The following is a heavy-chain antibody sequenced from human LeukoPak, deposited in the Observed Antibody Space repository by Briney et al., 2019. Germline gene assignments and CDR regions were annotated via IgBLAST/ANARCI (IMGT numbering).Heavy chain of an antibody. CDR2: ISYSGST. V-gene: IGHV4-59*08. J-gene: IGHJ5*02. CDR3: ARLTTYPPEVLSGIDP. Sequence: SETLSLTCTVSGGSISPYYWSWIRQPPGKGLEWIGYISYSGSTDCNPSLKSRVTISVDTSKNQFSLKLSSVTAADTAVYYCARLTTYPPEVLSGIDPWGQGTLVTVSS. D-gene: IGHD3-9*01. CDR1: GGSISPYY.